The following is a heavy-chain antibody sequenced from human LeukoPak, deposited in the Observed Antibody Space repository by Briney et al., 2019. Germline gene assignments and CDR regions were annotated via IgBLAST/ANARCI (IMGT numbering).Heavy chain of an antibody. Sequence: ASVKVSCKASGYTFTGYYMHWVRQAPRQGLEWMGWINPNSGGTNYAQKFQGRVTMTRDTSISTAYMELSRLRSDDTAVYYCARVWVGQTNVLRYFDWLSADHSWGQGTLVTVSS. V-gene: IGHV1-2*02. CDR1: GYTFTGYY. CDR3: ARVWVGQTNVLRYFDWLSADHS. D-gene: IGHD3-9*01. J-gene: IGHJ4*02. CDR2: INPNSGGT.